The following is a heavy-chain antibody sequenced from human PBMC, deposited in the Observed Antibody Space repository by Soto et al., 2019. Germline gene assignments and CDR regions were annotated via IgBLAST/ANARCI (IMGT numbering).Heavy chain of an antibody. J-gene: IGHJ6*03. V-gene: IGHV4-34*01. Sequence: QVQLQQWGAGLLKPSETLSLTCAVYGGYFSGYYWSWIRQPPGKGLEWIGEINHSGSTNYNPSLKSRVTISVDKSRNQFSLKLSSVPAADTAVYYCSRGRGTIFGVVPYPRYYYYYYYMDVWGKGTTVTVSS. D-gene: IGHD3-3*01. CDR2: INHSGST. CDR1: GGYFSGYY. CDR3: SRGRGTIFGVVPYPRYYYYYYYMDV.